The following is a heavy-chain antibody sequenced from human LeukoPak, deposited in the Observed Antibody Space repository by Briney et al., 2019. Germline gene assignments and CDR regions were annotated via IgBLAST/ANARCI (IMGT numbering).Heavy chain of an antibody. J-gene: IGHJ4*02. D-gene: IGHD1-26*01. CDR1: GCTLTDYY. CDR2: INPNSGDT. V-gene: IGHV1-2*02. Sequence: GASVKASCKASGCTLTDYYTHWVRQAPGQGLEWMGWINPNSGDTNYAQKFQGSVTMTRDTSISTAYMDLSRLTSDDTAIYYCARDWRGSYFPDFWGQGTLVTVSS. CDR3: ARDWRGSYFPDF.